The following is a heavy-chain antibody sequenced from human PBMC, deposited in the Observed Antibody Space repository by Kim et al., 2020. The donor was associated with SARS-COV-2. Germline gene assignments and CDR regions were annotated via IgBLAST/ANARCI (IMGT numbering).Heavy chain of an antibody. J-gene: IGHJ6*02. CDR1: GGTFSSYA. CDR2: IIPIFGTA. D-gene: IGHD2-15*01. Sequence: SVKVSCKASGGTFSSYAISWVRQAPGQGLEWMGGIIPIFGTANYAQKFQGRVTITADESTSTAYMELSSLRSEDTAVYYCARSKEVVVVAAPDYGMDVWGQGTTVTVSS. V-gene: IGHV1-69*13. CDR3: ARSKEVVVVAAPDYGMDV.